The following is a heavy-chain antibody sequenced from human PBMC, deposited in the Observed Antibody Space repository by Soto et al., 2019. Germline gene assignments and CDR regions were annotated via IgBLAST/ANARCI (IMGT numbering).Heavy chain of an antibody. Sequence: QITLKEYGPSLVRPTQTLTLTCTFSSFPLTTSKVGVAWIRQPPGKPLELLALIYGADDKLYNPTLNNRLTTSKYTLKIYVVRTMTIMVPVVAATYFCAHMWPPYGSNCASGWSIDAFDMWGQGTMVTVSS. CDR2: IYGADDK. V-gene: IGHV2-5*02. J-gene: IGHJ3*02. CDR1: SFPLTTSKVG. CDR3: AHMWPPYGSNCASGWSIDAFDM. D-gene: IGHD6-25*01.